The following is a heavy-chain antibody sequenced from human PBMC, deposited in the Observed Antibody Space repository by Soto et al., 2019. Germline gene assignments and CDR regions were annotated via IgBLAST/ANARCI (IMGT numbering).Heavy chain of an antibody. Sequence: QVQLVQSGAEVKKPGSSVKVSCKASGGTFSSYTVSWLRQVPGQGLEWMGGMIAGFGRGNYAQKFQGRVTITADESTRTVSMALRSLTSEHTAVYFCAREPGGATIVGVTGTFDVWGQGTMVTVSS. J-gene: IGHJ3*01. CDR2: MIAGFGRG. CDR3: AREPGGATIVGVTGTFDV. D-gene: IGHD1-26*01. V-gene: IGHV1-69*01. CDR1: GGTFSSYT.